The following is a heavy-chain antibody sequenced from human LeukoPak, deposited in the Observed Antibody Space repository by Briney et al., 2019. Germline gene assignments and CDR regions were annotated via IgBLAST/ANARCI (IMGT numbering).Heavy chain of an antibody. J-gene: IGHJ6*03. D-gene: IGHD3-3*01. Sequence: GASVKVSCKASGYAFTGYYMHWVRQAPGQGLEWMGWINPNSGGTNYAQKFQGRVTMTRDTSISTAYMELSRLRSDDTAVYYCARDAYYDFWSGDREYYYVDVWGKGTTVTVSS. V-gene: IGHV1-2*02. CDR1: GYAFTGYY. CDR2: INPNSGGT. CDR3: ARDAYYDFWSGDREYYYVDV.